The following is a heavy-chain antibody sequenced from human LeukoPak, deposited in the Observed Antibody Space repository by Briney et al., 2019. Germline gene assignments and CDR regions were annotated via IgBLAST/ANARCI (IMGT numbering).Heavy chain of an antibody. J-gene: IGHJ3*02. CDR1: GFIFSSYG. Sequence: GGSLRLSCAASGFIFSSYGMHWVRQAPDKGLEWVAFIRYDGSRKYYADSVKGRFTISRDNSKNTLYLQMNSLRAEDTAMYYCARVSLNMVNDAFDIWGQGTMVSVSS. CDR2: IRYDGSRK. CDR3: ARVSLNMVNDAFDI. D-gene: IGHD4/OR15-4a*01. V-gene: IGHV3-30*02.